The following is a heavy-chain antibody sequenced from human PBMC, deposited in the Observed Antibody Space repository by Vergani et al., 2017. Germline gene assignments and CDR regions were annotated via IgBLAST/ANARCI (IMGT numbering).Heavy chain of an antibody. Sequence: QAQLQQWGAGLLKPSETLSLTCTVSGGSISSGSYYWSWIRQPAGKGLEWIGRIYTSGSTNYNPSLKSRVTMSVDTSKNQFSLKLSSVTAADTAVYYCARDKRGYCSSTSCYAPFGYWGQGTLVTVSS. CDR1: GGSISSGSYY. CDR2: IYTSGST. D-gene: IGHD2-2*01. V-gene: IGHV4-61*02. CDR3: ARDKRGYCSSTSCYAPFGY. J-gene: IGHJ4*02.